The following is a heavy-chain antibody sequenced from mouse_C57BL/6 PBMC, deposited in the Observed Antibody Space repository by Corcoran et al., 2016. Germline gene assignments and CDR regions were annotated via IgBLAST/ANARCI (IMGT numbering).Heavy chain of an antibody. Sequence: QVQMQQSGPEMVTSGASVKISCKPSGYSFTRSYIHGVKQRPGQGLEWMGWIYPGSGNTKYNEKCKGKATLTADTSTSTAYMQRSSLTSEDSAVYYCARLQSNYFDYWGQGTTLTVSS. J-gene: IGHJ2*01. V-gene: IGHV1-66*01. CDR1: GYSFTRSY. CDR3: ARLQSNYFDY. D-gene: IGHD1-3*01. CDR2: IYPGSGNT.